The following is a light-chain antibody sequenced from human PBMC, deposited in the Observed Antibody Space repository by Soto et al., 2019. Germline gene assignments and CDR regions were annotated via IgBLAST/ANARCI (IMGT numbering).Light chain of an antibody. CDR3: QHYHRLQYT. V-gene: IGKV1-5*03. J-gene: IGKJ2*01. CDR2: KAT. Sequence: DIQMTQSPSTVSASVGDGVTITCRASHSIGSWLAWYQQKPGSAPKLLIYKATNLQTGVPSRFSGSGSGTDFSLTINSLQPVDSATYFCQHYHRLQYTFGPGTKVEL. CDR1: HSIGSW.